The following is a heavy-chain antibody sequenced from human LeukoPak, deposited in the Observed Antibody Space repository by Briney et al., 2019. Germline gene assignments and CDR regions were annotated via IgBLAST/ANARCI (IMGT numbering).Heavy chain of an antibody. V-gene: IGHV1-46*01. CDR1: GYTFTSYY. J-gene: IGHJ4*02. Sequence: ASVKVSCKASGYTFTSYYMHWVRQAPGQGLEWMGIINPSGGSTSYAQKFQGRVTMTRDTSTSTVYMELSSLRSEDTAVYYCASEEKPLIAAAGSRVGYWGQGTLVTVSS. D-gene: IGHD6-13*01. CDR3: ASEEKPLIAAAGSRVGY. CDR2: INPSGGST.